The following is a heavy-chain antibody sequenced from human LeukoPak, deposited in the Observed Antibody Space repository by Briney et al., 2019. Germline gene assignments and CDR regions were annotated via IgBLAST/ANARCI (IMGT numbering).Heavy chain of an antibody. CDR1: GFTFSSYG. Sequence: GRSLRLSCAASGFTFSSYGMHWLRQAPGKGLEWVAVIWYDGSNKYYADSVKGRFTISRDNSKNTLYLQMNSLRAEDTAVYYCAKSRLLEWFDYYYMDVWGKGTTVTVSS. D-gene: IGHD3-3*01. J-gene: IGHJ6*03. V-gene: IGHV3-33*06. CDR3: AKSRLLEWFDYYYMDV. CDR2: IWYDGSNK.